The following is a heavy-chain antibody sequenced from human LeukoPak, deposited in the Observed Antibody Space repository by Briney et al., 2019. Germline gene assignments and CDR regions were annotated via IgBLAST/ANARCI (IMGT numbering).Heavy chain of an antibody. D-gene: IGHD5-24*01. CDR1: GFTFSSYA. Sequence: GGSLRLSCAASGFTFSSYAMHWVPQAPGKGREWVAVVSYDGRNKYYADSVKGRFTISRDNSKNKLYMQMNSLRPEETAVYYCARAAGDGYNLRKYNYYMDVWGKGTTVTVSS. J-gene: IGHJ6*03. CDR2: VSYDGRNK. V-gene: IGHV3-30*01. CDR3: ARAAGDGYNLRKYNYYMDV.